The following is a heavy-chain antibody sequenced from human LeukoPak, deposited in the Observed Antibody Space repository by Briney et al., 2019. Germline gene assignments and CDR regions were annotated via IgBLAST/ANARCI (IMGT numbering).Heavy chain of an antibody. CDR3: ANHLDTAMVNTLSRYNIFDY. Sequence: WASVKVSCTASGGTFSSYAISWVRQAPGQGLEWMGRIIPILGIANYAQKFQGRVTITADKSTSTAYMELSSLRSEDTAVYYCANHLDTAMVNTLSRYNIFDYWGQGTLVTVSS. CDR2: IIPILGIA. J-gene: IGHJ4*02. D-gene: IGHD5-18*01. CDR1: GGTFSSYA. V-gene: IGHV1-69*04.